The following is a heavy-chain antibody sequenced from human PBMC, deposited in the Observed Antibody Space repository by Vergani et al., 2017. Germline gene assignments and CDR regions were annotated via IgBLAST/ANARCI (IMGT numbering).Heavy chain of an antibody. CDR2: ISYDGSNK. CDR3: ARAKYYYDSSGYYPT. Sequence: QVQLVESGGGVVQPGRSLRLSCAASGFTFRPSPIHWVRPAPAKGLELISVISYDGSNKYYADSVKGRFTISRDNSKNTLYLQMNSLRAEDTAVYYCARAKYYYDSSGYYPTWGQGTLVTVSS. D-gene: IGHD3-22*01. CDR1: GFTFRPSP. J-gene: IGHJ5*02. V-gene: IGHV3-30-3*01.